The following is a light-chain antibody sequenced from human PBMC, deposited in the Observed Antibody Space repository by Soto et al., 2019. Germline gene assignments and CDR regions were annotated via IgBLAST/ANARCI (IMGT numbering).Light chain of an antibody. CDR3: QHYYTTPYT. V-gene: IGKV4-1*01. CDR1: QSVLYSSNNKNY. CDR2: WAS. J-gene: IGKJ2*01. Sequence: DIVMTQSPDSLAVSLGERATINCKSSQSVLYSSNNKNYLAWYQQKPGQPPKLLIYWASTRESGVPDRFSGSGSGTDFTLTISSLRAEDVAVYYCQHYYTTPYTFGQGTKLEIK.